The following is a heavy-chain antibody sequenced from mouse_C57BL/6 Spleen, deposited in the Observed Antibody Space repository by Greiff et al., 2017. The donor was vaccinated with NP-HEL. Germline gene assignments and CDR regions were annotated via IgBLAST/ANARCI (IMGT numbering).Heavy chain of an antibody. D-gene: IGHD1-1*01. J-gene: IGHJ2*01. CDR2: IHPSDSYT. V-gene: IGHV1-74*01. Sequence: QVQLKQPGAELVMPGASVKVSCKASGYTFTSYWMHWVKQRPGPGLEWIGRIHPSDSYTNYNPKFKGKATLTVDKSSIPAYMQLSSLTSEDSAVYDCARSLVIPTVVATPFDYWGQGTTLTVSS. CDR1: GYTFTSYW. CDR3: ARSLVIPTVVATPFDY.